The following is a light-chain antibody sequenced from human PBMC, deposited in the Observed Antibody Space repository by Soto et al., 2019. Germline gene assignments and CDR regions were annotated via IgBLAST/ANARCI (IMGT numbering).Light chain of an antibody. CDR3: QQRYSTPLT. J-gene: IGKJ5*01. CDR2: AAS. Sequence: IQMTQSPSSPSASVGDRVTITCRASQSISSYLNWFQQKPGKAPMLLNYAASSLQSGVPSRFSGIVSGTDGTITFSSLQPEDGSTYDGQQRYSTPLTFGQGTRLEIK. V-gene: IGKV1-39*01. CDR1: QSISSY.